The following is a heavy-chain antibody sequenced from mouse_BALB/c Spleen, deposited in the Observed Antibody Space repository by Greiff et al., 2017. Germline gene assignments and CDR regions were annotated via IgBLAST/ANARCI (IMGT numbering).Heavy chain of an antibody. Sequence: EVQLVESGGGLVKPGGSLKLSCAASGLTFSSYAMSWVRQTPEKRLEWVASISSGGSTYYPDSVKGRFTISRDNARNILYLQMSSLRSEDTAMYYCARVGDYGSSYGFAYWGQGTLVTVSA. D-gene: IGHD1-1*01. J-gene: IGHJ3*01. CDR3: ARVGDYGSSYGFAY. V-gene: IGHV5-6-5*01. CDR2: ISSGGST. CDR1: GLTFSSYA.